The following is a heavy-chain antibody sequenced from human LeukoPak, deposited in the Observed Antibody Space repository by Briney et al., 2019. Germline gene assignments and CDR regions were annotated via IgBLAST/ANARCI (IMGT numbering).Heavy chain of an antibody. CDR1: GGSISSYY. Sequence: PSETLSLTCTVSGGSISSYYWSWIRQPPGKGLEWIGYIYYSGSTNYNPSLKSRVTISVDTSKNQFSLKLSSVTAADTAVYYCARDHTRYSNYVGSGDYHYMDVWGKGTTVTVSS. D-gene: IGHD4-11*01. V-gene: IGHV4-59*01. CDR3: ARDHTRYSNYVGSGDYHYMDV. J-gene: IGHJ6*03. CDR2: IYYSGST.